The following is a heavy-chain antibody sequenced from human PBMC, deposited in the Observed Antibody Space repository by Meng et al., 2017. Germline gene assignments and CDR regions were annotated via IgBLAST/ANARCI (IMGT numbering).Heavy chain of an antibody. CDR1: GYRFTSYW. CDR3: APRCSGYSSDAFDV. V-gene: IGHV5-51*01. D-gene: IGHD2-15*01. Sequence: GESLKISCKGSGYRFTSYWIGWVRQMPGKGLEWMGIIYPGESDTRYSPSFQGQVTIPADKSLSPAYLQWSSLKASDTAMYYCAPRCSGYSSDAFDVWGQGTMVTVSS. CDR2: IYPGESDT. J-gene: IGHJ3*01.